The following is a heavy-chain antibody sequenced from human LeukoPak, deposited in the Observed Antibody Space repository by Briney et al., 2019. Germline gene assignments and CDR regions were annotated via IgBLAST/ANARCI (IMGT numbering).Heavy chain of an antibody. D-gene: IGHD2-8*01. V-gene: IGHV1-69*06. CDR2: IIPMFGTA. Sequence: SVKVSCKASGGTFSSYAISWVRQAPGQGLEWMGGIIPMFGTANYAQKFQGRVTITADKSTSTAYMEVSSLRSEDTAVYYCARDRYCTNGVCYDMDVWGKGTTVTVSS. CDR3: ARDRYCTNGVCYDMDV. J-gene: IGHJ6*03. CDR1: GGTFSSYA.